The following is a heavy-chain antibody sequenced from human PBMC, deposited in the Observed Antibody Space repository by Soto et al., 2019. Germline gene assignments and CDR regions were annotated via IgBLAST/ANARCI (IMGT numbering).Heavy chain of an antibody. J-gene: IGHJ4*02. CDR3: AREARGTAVVTGFDS. V-gene: IGHV3-48*03. Sequence: GGSLRLSCAASGFTFSSYEMNWVRQAPGKGLEWVSYIGRSGSPTYYADSVKGRFTISRDNAKNSLYLQMNSLRAGDTAVYFCAREARGTAVVTGFDSWGQGTLVTVSS. D-gene: IGHD5-18*01. CDR1: GFTFSSYE. CDR2: IGRSGSPT.